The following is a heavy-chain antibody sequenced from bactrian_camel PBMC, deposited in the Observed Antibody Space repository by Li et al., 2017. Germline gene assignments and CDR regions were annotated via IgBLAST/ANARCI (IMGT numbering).Heavy chain of an antibody. Sequence: HVQLVESGGGSVQDGGSLRLSRVVSGSIFNTCMAWFRQAPGKEREGVALIDTRGGTALADSVEGRFTISQDNAKNTVYLQMNSLQPEDTAIFYCALLPRVIFGGPCRPETNEYRYWGQGTQVTVS. J-gene: IGHJ4*01. CDR2: IDTRGGT. CDR3: ALLPRVIFGGPCRPETNEYRY. D-gene: IGHD5*01. CDR1: GSIFNTC. V-gene: IGHV3S53*01.